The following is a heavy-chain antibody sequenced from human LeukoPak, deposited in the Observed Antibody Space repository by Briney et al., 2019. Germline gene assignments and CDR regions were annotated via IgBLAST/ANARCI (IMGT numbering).Heavy chain of an antibody. CDR1: GGSISSGSYY. D-gene: IGHD3-22*01. V-gene: IGHV4-61*02. Sequence: PSETLSLTCTVSGGSISSGSYYWSWIRQPAGKGLEWIGRIYTSGSTNYNPSLKSRVTISVDTSKNQFSLKLSSVTAADTAVYYCARGRNYYDRKLPFDIWGQGTMVTVSS. CDR2: IYTSGST. J-gene: IGHJ3*02. CDR3: ARGRNYYDRKLPFDI.